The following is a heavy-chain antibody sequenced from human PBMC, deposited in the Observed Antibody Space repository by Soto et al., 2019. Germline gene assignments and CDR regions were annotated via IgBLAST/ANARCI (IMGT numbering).Heavy chain of an antibody. Sequence: ASVKVSCKASGYTFTSYAMHWVRQAPGQRLEWMGWINAGNGNTKYSQKFQGRVTITRDTSASTAYMELSSPRSEDTAVYYCARSRITMIVVVAGPFDYWGQGTLVTVSS. D-gene: IGHD3-22*01. CDR2: INAGNGNT. CDR1: GYTFTSYA. CDR3: ARSRITMIVVVAGPFDY. V-gene: IGHV1-3*01. J-gene: IGHJ4*02.